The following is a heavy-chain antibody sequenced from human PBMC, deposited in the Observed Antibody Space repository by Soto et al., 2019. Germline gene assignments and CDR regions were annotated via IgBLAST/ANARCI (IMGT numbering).Heavy chain of an antibody. V-gene: IGHV4-39*01. CDR3: ARAFKDLVVVEQPNWFDP. CDR2: IYYSGST. D-gene: IGHD2-15*01. J-gene: IGHJ5*02. CDR1: GGSIISSSYY. Sequence: QLQLQESGPGLVKPSETLSLTCTVYGGSIISSSYYWGLIRKPPGKGREWIWSIYYSGSTYYNPSLKVSVTISGDTSKDPFSMKLSSVTAADTAVYSCARAFKDLVVVEQPNWFDPWGQGTLVTVSS.